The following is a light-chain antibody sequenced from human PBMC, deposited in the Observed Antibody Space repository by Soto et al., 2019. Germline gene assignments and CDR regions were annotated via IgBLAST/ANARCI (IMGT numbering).Light chain of an antibody. CDR1: QSVSSSY. V-gene: IGKV3-20*01. J-gene: IGKJ1*01. CDR2: GAS. CDR3: QQYGSSPRT. Sequence: EIVLTQSPATLSLSPGERAILSCRASQSVSSSYLAWYQQKPGQAPRLLIYGASSRATGIPDRFSGSGSGKDSHPAMHRREPQNFKVQYCQQYGSSPRTFGQGTNVDIK.